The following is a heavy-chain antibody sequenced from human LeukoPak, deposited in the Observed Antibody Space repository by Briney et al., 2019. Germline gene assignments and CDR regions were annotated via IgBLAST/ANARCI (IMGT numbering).Heavy chain of an antibody. CDR3: ASQTLTDDAFDI. CDR2: IYTSGRT. D-gene: IGHD1-20*01. V-gene: IGHV4-61*02. J-gene: IGHJ3*02. Sequence: SQTLSLTRTVSAGSVSSGTYYWNWIRQPAEKGLEWIGRIYTSGRTNYNPSLKSRVTISVDTSKNQFSLKLTSVTAADTAVYYCASQTLTDDAFDIWGQGTMVTVSS. CDR1: AGSVSSGTYY.